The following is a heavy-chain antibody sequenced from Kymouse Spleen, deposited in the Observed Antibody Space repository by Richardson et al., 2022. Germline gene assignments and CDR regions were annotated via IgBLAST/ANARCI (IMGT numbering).Heavy chain of an antibody. Sequence: QLQLQESGPGLVKPSETLSLTCTVSGGSISSSSYYWGWIRQPPGKGLEWIGSIYYSGSTYYNPSLKSRVTISVDTSKNQFSLKLSSVTAADTAVYYCARQVAVAGTVDYWGQGTLVTVSS. CDR1: GGSISSSSYY. CDR2: IYYSGST. CDR3: ARQVAVAGTVDY. J-gene: IGHJ4*02. V-gene: IGHV4-39*01. D-gene: IGHD6-19*01.